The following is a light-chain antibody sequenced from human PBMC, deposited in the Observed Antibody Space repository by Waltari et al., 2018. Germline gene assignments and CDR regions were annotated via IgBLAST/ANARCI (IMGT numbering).Light chain of an antibody. V-gene: IGKV1-39*01. CDR2: DAS. CDR3: QQSFSNPPWT. J-gene: IGKJ1*01. Sequence: DIQMAQSPSSLSASVGDRVTITCRASQFINTYLNWYQHRPGEAPKLLIYDASVLESGVPSRFSGSDSATDFTLTISSLQPEDIGTYYCQQSFSNPPWTFGQGTKVEV. CDR1: QFINTY.